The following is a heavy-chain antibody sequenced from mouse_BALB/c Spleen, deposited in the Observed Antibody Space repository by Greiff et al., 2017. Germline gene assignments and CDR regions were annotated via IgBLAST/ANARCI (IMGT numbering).Heavy chain of an antibody. Sequence: EVHLVESGGGLVQPGGSMKLSCVASGFTFSNYWMNWVRQSPEKGLEWVAEIRLKSNNYATHYAESVKGRFTISRDDSKSSVYLQMNNLRAEDTGIYYCTPSMITGADYWGQGTSVTVSS. CDR2: IRLKSNNYAT. CDR1: GFTFSNYW. D-gene: IGHD2-4*01. J-gene: IGHJ4*01. V-gene: IGHV6-6*02. CDR3: TPSMITGADY.